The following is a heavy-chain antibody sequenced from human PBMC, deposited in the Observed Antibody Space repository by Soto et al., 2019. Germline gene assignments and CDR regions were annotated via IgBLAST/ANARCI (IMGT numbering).Heavy chain of an antibody. Sequence: QVQLVQSGGELRRPGASVKVSCEAFGYSFRSYGINWVRQAPGQGLEWMGWINPNSGHRNYAPKFEDRLTMTTSTSANTVSLELKNLKSDDTPIYYCARDRLRGYDSSGFYSWGQGTLVSVSS. CDR2: INPNSGHR. D-gene: IGHD3-22*01. CDR1: GYSFRSYG. V-gene: IGHV1-18*01. J-gene: IGHJ5*02. CDR3: ARDRLRGYDSSGFYS.